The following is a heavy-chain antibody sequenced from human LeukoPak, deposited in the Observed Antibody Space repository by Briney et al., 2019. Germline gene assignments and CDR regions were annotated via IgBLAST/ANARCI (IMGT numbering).Heavy chain of an antibody. J-gene: IGHJ4*02. D-gene: IGHD1-26*01. CDR2: IIPVFGTA. CDR3: ARGPISSGSYYGY. CDR1: GGTFSSYD. V-gene: IGHV1-69*05. Sequence: SVKVSCKASGGTFSSYDISWGRQAPGQGREWMGRIIPVFGTANYAQKLQGRVTITTDESTSTTYMELRSLRSEDTAVYYCARGPISSGSYYGYWGQGTLVTVSS.